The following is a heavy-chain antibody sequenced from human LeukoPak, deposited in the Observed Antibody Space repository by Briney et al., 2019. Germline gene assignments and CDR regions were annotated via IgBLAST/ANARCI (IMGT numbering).Heavy chain of an antibody. CDR1: GFTFSSFG. CDR3: ARDRYCSGSSCNTYYFDY. J-gene: IGHJ4*02. Sequence: GGSLRLSCAVSGFTFSSFGMSWIRQAPGKGLEWVSYISSSGNTIYYADSVKGRFTISRDNAKNSLYLQMNSLRAEDTAVYYCARDRYCSGSSCNTYYFDYWGQGTVVTVSS. V-gene: IGHV3-48*04. CDR2: ISSSGNTI. D-gene: IGHD2-15*01.